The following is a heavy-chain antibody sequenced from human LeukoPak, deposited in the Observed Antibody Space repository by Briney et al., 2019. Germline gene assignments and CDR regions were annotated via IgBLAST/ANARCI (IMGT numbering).Heavy chain of an antibody. J-gene: IGHJ4*02. CDR1: GFSFSTYW. V-gene: IGHV3-7*05. D-gene: IGHD2-15*01. CDR2: ISKDGSET. CDR3: ARVGSSCDH. Sequence: VGCLRLSCAASGFSFSTYWMGWGRETTGKVLEWVASISKDGSETYYVDSVKGRFTISRDNAKSSLYLQMKSLRAEDTAVYYCARVGSSCDHWGQGTLVTVSS.